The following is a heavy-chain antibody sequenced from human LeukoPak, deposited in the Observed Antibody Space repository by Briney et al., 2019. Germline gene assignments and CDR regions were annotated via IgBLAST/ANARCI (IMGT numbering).Heavy chain of an antibody. Sequence: PPGGSLRLSCAASGFTFSSYAMSWVRQAPGKGLEWVSAISGSGGSTYYADSVKGRFTISRDNSKNTLYLQMNSLRAEDTAVYYCAKDGEYYDSSGYSDYWGQGTLVTVSS. CDR2: ISGSGGST. V-gene: IGHV3-23*01. D-gene: IGHD3-22*01. CDR1: GFTFSSYA. CDR3: AKDGEYYDSSGYSDY. J-gene: IGHJ4*02.